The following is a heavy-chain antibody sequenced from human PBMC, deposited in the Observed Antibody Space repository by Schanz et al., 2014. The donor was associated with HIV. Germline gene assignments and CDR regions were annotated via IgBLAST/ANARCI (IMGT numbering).Heavy chain of an antibody. CDR1: GFTFSSHW. V-gene: IGHV3-23*04. J-gene: IGHJ4*02. CDR2: ISASGGST. Sequence: EVQLVESGGGLVQPGGSLRLSCAASGFTFSSHWMHWVRQAPGKGLVWVSTISASGGSTYYADSVLARFTISRDNSKNTLYLQMNSLRAEDTAVYYCAKGLTIWLQPPFDYWGQGTLVTVSS. CDR3: AKGLTIWLQPPFDY. D-gene: IGHD5-12*01.